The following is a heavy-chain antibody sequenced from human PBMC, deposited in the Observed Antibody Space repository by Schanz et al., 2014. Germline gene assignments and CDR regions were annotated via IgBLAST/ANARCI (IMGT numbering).Heavy chain of an antibody. V-gene: IGHV3-33*01. CDR1: GFTFSSYG. CDR2: IWYDGSNK. D-gene: IGHD1-26*01. CDR3: ARDHTTESYYSAGPPIDY. Sequence: QVQLVESGGGVVQPGRSLRLSCAASGFTFSSYGMHWVRQAPGKGLEWVAVIWYDGSNKYYADSVKGRFTISRDNSKNTPLLQMNSLRAEDTAVYYGARDHTTESYYSAGPPIDYWGQGTLLTVSS. J-gene: IGHJ4*02.